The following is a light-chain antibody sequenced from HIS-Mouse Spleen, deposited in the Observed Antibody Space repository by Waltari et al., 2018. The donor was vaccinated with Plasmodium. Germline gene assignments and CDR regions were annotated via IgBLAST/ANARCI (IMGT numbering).Light chain of an antibody. Sequence: SYVLTQPPSVSVAPGKTARITCGGNNIGSKSVHWYQQKPGQAPVLVVYADNDRPSGIPERFSGSNPGNTATLTISRVEAGDEADYYCQVWDSSSDHWVFGGGTKLTVL. V-gene: IGLV3-21*03. CDR1: NIGSKS. CDR3: QVWDSSSDHWV. CDR2: ADN. J-gene: IGLJ3*02.